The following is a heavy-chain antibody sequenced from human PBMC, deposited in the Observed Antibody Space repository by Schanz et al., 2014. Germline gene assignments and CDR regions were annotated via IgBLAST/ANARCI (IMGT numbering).Heavy chain of an antibody. Sequence: EVQLLESGGGLVQPGGSLRLSCEASGFSFGNYGMSWVRQAPGKGLEWVSYISGSSRTIYYADSMKGRFTVSRDNAENALYLQMNSLRAEDTAVYYCARDHTTESYYSAGPPIDYWGQGTLLTVSS. CDR2: ISGSSRTI. CDR1: GFSFGNYG. D-gene: IGHD1-26*01. V-gene: IGHV3-48*01. J-gene: IGHJ4*02. CDR3: ARDHTTESYYSAGPPIDY.